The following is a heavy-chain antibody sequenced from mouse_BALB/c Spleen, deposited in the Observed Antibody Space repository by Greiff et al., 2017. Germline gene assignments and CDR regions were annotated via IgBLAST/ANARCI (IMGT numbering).Heavy chain of an antibody. V-gene: IGHV1-69*02. CDR3: TREDGYAPV. CDR1: GYTFTSYW. Sequence: QVQLQQPGAELVRPGASVKLSCTASGYTFTSYWINWVKQRPGQGLEWIGNIYPSDSYTNYHQKFKDKATLTVDNSSSTAYMQLSSPTSEDSAVYYGTREDGYAPVWGAGTTVTVSS. CDR2: IYPSDSYT. J-gene: IGHJ1*01. D-gene: IGHD2-2*01.